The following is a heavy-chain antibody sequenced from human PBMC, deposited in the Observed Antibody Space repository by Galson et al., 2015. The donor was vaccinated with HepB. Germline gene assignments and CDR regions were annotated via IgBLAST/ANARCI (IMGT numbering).Heavy chain of an antibody. D-gene: IGHD3-22*01. CDR1: GGTFSSYA. CDR2: IIPIFGTA. J-gene: IGHJ5*02. CDR3: ARVWYDSSVYLNWFDP. Sequence: SVKVSCKASGGTFSSYAISWVRQAPGQGLEWMGGIIPIFGTANYAQKFQGRVTITADESTSTAYMELSSLRSEDTAVYYCARVWYDSSVYLNWFDPWGQGTLVTVSS. V-gene: IGHV1-69*13.